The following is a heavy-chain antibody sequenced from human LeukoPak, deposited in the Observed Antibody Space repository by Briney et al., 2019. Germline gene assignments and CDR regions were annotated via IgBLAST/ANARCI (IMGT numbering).Heavy chain of an antibody. J-gene: IGHJ3*02. D-gene: IGHD2-15*01. CDR2: IYTSGST. V-gene: IGHV4-4*07. CDR3: ARYCSGGSCYLKGAFDI. Sequence: SETLSLTCTVSGVPISPLPWRRIRQPAGKGLAWIGRIYTSGSTHHKPSLQRRVTLSVDTSKNQFSLKPSSVTAADTAVYYCARYCSGGSCYLKGAFDIWGQGTMVTASS. CDR1: GVPISPLP.